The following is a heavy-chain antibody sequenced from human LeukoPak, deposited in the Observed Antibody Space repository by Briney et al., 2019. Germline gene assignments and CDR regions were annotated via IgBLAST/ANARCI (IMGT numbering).Heavy chain of an antibody. D-gene: IGHD4-17*01. CDR3: ARDTGYGDSHDAFDI. Sequence: PSETLSLTCTVSGGSISSYYWSWIRQPPGKGLEWIGYIYYSGSTNYNPSLKSRVTISVDTSKNQFSLKLSSVTAADTAVYYCARDTGYGDSHDAFDIWGQGTMVTVSS. CDR1: GGSISSYY. CDR2: IYYSGST. J-gene: IGHJ3*02. V-gene: IGHV4-59*01.